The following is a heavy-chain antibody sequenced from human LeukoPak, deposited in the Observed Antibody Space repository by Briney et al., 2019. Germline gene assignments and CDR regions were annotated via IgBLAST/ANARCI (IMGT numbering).Heavy chain of an antibody. Sequence: SETLSLTCAVYGGSFSGYYWSWIRQPPGKGLEWIGEINHSGSTNYNPSLKSRVTISVDTSKNQFSLKLSSVTAADTAVYYCARDSSGWPLNFDYWGQGTLVTVSS. J-gene: IGHJ4*02. CDR3: ARDSSGWPLNFDY. CDR1: GGSFSGYY. D-gene: IGHD6-19*01. V-gene: IGHV4-34*01. CDR2: INHSGST.